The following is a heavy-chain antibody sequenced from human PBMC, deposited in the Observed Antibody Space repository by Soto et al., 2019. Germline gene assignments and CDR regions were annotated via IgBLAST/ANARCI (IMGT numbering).Heavy chain of an antibody. CDR3: AREGYCSGGSCYPTNPFDY. CDR1: GFTFSSYA. CDR2: ISYDGSNK. D-gene: IGHD2-15*01. V-gene: IGHV3-30-3*01. J-gene: IGHJ4*02. Sequence: QVQLVESGGGVVQPGRSLRLSCAASGFTFSSYAMHWVRQAPGKGLEWVAVISYDGSNKYYADPVKGRFTISRDNSKNTLYLQMNSLRAEDTAVYYCAREGYCSGGSCYPTNPFDYWGQGTLVTVSS.